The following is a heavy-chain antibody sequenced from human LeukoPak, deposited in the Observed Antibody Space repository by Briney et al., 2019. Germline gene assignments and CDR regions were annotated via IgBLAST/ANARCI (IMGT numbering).Heavy chain of an antibody. CDR2: IIPIFGTA. CDR1: GGTFSSYA. J-gene: IGHJ4*02. D-gene: IGHD3-16*02. Sequence: SVKVSCKASGGTFSSYAISWVRQAPGQGLEWMGRIIPIFGTANYAQKFQGRVTITTDESTSTAYMELSSLRSEGTAVYYCAFSMITFGGVIAPNPKDYWGQGTLVTVSS. CDR3: AFSMITFGGVIAPNPKDY. V-gene: IGHV1-69*05.